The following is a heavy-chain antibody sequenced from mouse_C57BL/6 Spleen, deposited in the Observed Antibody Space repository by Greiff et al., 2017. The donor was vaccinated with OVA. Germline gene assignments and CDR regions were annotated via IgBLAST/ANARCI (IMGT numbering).Heavy chain of an antibody. Sequence: QVQLQQPGTELVKPGASVKLSCKASGYTFTSYWLHWVKQRPGQGLEWIGNINPSNGGTNYNEKFKSKATLTVEKSSSTAYMQLSSLTSEDSAVYYCARCQLRLPSMDYWGQGTSVTVSS. V-gene: IGHV1-53*01. CDR3: ARCQLRLPSMDY. D-gene: IGHD3-2*02. J-gene: IGHJ4*01. CDR1: GYTFTSYW. CDR2: INPSNGGT.